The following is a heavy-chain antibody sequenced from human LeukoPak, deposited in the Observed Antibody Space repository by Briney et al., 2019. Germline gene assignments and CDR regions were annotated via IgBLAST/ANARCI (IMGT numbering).Heavy chain of an antibody. CDR3: AQDGYYDSSGYHSDDFDY. Sequence: GRSLRLSCAASGFTFSSYGMHWVRQAPGKGLEWVAVISYDGSNKYYADSVKGRFTISRDNAKNTLYLQMNSLRAEDPAVYYCAQDGYYDSSGYHSDDFDYWGQGTLVTVS. V-gene: IGHV3-30*18. D-gene: IGHD3-22*01. CDR1: GFTFSSYG. J-gene: IGHJ4*02. CDR2: ISYDGSNK.